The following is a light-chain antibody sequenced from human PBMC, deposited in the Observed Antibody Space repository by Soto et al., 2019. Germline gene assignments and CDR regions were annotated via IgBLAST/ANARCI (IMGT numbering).Light chain of an antibody. CDR2: GAS. V-gene: IGKV3-20*01. CDR1: QSVSSSY. CDR3: HQYGSSPRT. J-gene: IGKJ1*01. Sequence: EIVLTQSPGTLSLSPGERATLSCRASQSVSSSYLAWYQQKPGQAPRLLIDGASSRATGIPDRFSGSGSGTDFTRTISGLEPEDFAVYYCHQYGSSPRTFGHGTKVEIK.